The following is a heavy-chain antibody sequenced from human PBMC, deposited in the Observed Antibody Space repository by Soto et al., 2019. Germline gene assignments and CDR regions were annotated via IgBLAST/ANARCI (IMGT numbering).Heavy chain of an antibody. CDR1: GFMFNCSA. CDR3: ARRTAGWYFDL. J-gene: IGHJ2*01. CDR2: ISSLGDRT. Sequence: EVQLVESGGGLVQPGGSLRLSRPAPGFMFNCSAMHWVRQGPGKGLEYVSAISSLGDRTFYANSVKDRFTISRDNSKNTLYLPMGSLRTEDMAFYYCARRTAGWYFDLWGRGTLVTVSS. D-gene: IGHD2-21*02. V-gene: IGHV3-64*01.